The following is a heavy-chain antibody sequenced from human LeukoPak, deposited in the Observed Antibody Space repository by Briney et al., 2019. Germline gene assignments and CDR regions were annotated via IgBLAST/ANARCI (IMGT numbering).Heavy chain of an antibody. J-gene: IGHJ4*02. CDR1: GFTFSSYG. CDR2: IWYDGSNK. CDR3: AGSIAVAGTIDY. Sequence: GGSLRLSCAASGFTFSSYGMHWVRQAPGKGLEWVAVIWYDGSNKYYADSVKGRFTVSRDNSKNTLYLQMNSLRAEDTAVYYCAGSIAVAGTIDYWGQGTLVTVSS. D-gene: IGHD6-19*01. V-gene: IGHV3-33*01.